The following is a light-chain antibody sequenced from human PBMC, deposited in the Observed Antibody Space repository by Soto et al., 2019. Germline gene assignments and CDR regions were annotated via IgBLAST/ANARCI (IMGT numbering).Light chain of an antibody. Sequence: VMTQAPATMSQSTRARATLSCRASQTINNTVAWYQLKDGQVPRLVIYGASTRATDIPARFSGSGSGTEFTLTISSLQSEDFAEYHCQQYNNWPQTVGQGTQ. CDR2: GAS. CDR3: QQYNNWPQT. J-gene: IGKJ1*01. V-gene: IGKV3-15*01. CDR1: QTINNT.